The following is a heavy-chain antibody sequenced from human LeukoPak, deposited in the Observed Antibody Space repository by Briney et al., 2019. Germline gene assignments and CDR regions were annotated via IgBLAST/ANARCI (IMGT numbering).Heavy chain of an antibody. D-gene: IGHD6-13*01. J-gene: IGHJ4*02. CDR2: INPNSGGT. CDR3: ARVVAAAAAFDY. Sequence: ASVKVSCTASGYTFTGYQMHWARQAPGEGLEWMGWINPNSGGTNYAQNFQGRVTMTRDTSISTAYMELSRLRSDDTAVYYCARVVAAAAAFDYWGQGTLVTVSS. V-gene: IGHV1-2*02. CDR1: GYTFTGYQ.